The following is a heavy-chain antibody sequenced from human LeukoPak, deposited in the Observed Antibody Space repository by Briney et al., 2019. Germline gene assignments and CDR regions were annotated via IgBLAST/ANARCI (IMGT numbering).Heavy chain of an antibody. J-gene: IGHJ6*03. D-gene: IGHD6-19*01. CDR2: INHSGST. CDR3: ARDETYSSDWQPNHYYYYMDV. Sequence: SETLSLTCAVYGGSFSGYYWSWIRQPPGKGLEWIGEINHSGSTNYNPSLKSRVTISVHTSKNQFSLKLTSVTAADTAVYYCARDETYSSDWQPNHYYYYMDVWGKGTTVTVSS. V-gene: IGHV4-34*01. CDR1: GGSFSGYY.